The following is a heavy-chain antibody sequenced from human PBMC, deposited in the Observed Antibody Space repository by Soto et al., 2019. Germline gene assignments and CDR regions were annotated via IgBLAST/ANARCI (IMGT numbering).Heavy chain of an antibody. J-gene: IGHJ4*02. D-gene: IGHD4-17*01. Sequence: QVQLVQSGAEEKKPGASVKVSCKASGNTFTKFAMHWVRQAPGQRLEWMGWINGGNGNTKYSERFQDRVTITRDTTASTGYMELSSLSSEDTAKYYCASTFYGDYGYWGQGSLDTVYS. V-gene: IGHV1-3*05. CDR2: INGGNGNT. CDR1: GNTFTKFA. CDR3: ASTFYGDYGY.